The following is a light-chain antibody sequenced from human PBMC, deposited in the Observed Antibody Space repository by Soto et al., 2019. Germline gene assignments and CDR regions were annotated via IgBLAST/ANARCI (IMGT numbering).Light chain of an antibody. CDR3: QQSYSTPWT. CDR2: AAF. J-gene: IGKJ1*01. CDR1: QSITNY. Sequence: DIQMTQSPSSLSASVGDRVTITCRASQSITNYLNWYQQKPGKAPKLLIYAAFSLQSGVPSRFXXXESETXXXXXXXXLQPEDFATYYCQQSYSTPWTFGQGTKVEIK. V-gene: IGKV1-39*01.